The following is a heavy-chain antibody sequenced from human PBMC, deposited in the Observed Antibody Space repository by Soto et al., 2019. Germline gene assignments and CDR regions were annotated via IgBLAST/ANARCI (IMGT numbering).Heavy chain of an antibody. CDR2: MNPNSGNT. D-gene: IGHD3-22*01. V-gene: IGHV1-8*01. CDR3: AREASGQDYYDSSGYLAFDY. CDR1: GYTFTSYD. Sequence: ASVKVSCKASGYTFTSYDINWVRQATGQGLEWMGWMNPNSGNTGYAQKFQGRVTMTRNTSISTAYMELSSLRSEDTAVYYCAREASGQDYYDSSGYLAFDYWGQGTLVTAPQ. J-gene: IGHJ4*02.